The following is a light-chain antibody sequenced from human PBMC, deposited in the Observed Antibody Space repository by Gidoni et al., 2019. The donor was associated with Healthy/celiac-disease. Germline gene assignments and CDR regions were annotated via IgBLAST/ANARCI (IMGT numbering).Light chain of an antibody. Sequence: IVLTPSPATLSLSPGERATLSCRASQSVSSYLAWYQQKPGQAPRLLIYDASNRATGIPARFSGSGSGTDFTLTISSLEPEDFAVYYCQQRSNWPPVYTFGQGTKLEIK. J-gene: IGKJ2*01. CDR1: QSVSSY. CDR2: DAS. V-gene: IGKV3-11*01. CDR3: QQRSNWPPVYT.